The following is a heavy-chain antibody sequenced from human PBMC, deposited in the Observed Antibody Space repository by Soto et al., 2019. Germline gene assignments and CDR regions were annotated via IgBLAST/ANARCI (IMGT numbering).Heavy chain of an antibody. Sequence: GSLRLSCAASGFTFSSYAMSWVRQAPGKGLEWVSAISGSGGSTYYADSVKGRFTISRDNSKNTLYLQMNSLRAEDTAVYYCAKVGHITTLDYYGMDVWGQGTTVTVSS. J-gene: IGHJ6*02. CDR1: GFTFSSYA. CDR2: ISGSGGST. D-gene: IGHD3-9*01. CDR3: AKVGHITTLDYYGMDV. V-gene: IGHV3-23*01.